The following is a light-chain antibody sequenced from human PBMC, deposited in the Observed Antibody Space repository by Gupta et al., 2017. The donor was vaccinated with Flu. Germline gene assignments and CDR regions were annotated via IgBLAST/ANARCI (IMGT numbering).Light chain of an antibody. CDR3: QQSYTTPYT. Sequence: DIQMTQSPSSLSASVGDTVTITCRASQSISGYLSWYQHRPGKAPNLLIYAASNLQSGVPSRFSGSGSGTHFTLTISSLRPEDFATYFCQQSYTTPYTFGQGTKLDIK. CDR1: QSISGY. J-gene: IGKJ2*01. CDR2: AAS. V-gene: IGKV1-39*01.